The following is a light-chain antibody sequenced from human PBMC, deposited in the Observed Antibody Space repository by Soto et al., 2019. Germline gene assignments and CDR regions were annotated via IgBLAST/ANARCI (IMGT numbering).Light chain of an antibody. Sequence: QSVLTQPASVSGSAGQSITISCPGTMRDVGAYNLVSWYQQHPGTAPKLIIYEVRNRPSGISSRFSGSRSGNTASLTISGSQADDEADYYCCLYIGATTYVFGTGTKVTVL. CDR1: MRDVGAYNL. CDR2: EVR. CDR3: CLYIGATTYV. J-gene: IGLJ1*01. V-gene: IGLV2-23*02.